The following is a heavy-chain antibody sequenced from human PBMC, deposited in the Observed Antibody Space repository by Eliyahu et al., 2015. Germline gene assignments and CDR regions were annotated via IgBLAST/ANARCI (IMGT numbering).Heavy chain of an antibody. CDR1: GFTFXSXG. J-gene: IGHJ4*02. CDR3: ASLEDY. Sequence: QVQLVESGGXVVXXGRSLXLSCAASGFTFXSXGRHWVRQAPGKGLEWVAVIWYDGSNKYYADSVKGRFTISRDNSKNTLYLQMNSLRAEDTAVYYCASLEDYWGQGTLVTVSS. CDR2: IWYDGSNK. V-gene: IGHV3-33*01.